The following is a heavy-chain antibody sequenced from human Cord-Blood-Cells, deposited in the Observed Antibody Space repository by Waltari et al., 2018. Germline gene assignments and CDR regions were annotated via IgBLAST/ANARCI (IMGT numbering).Heavy chain of an antibody. CDR3: ARDSDSSSWYWFDP. D-gene: IGHD6-13*01. V-gene: IGHV4-4*07. J-gene: IGHJ5*02. Sequence: QVQLQESGPGLVKPSATLSLTCTVSGGSISSYYWSWIRQPAGKGLEWIGRIYTSGSTNYNPSLKSRVTMSVDTSKNQFSLKLSSVTAADTAVYYCARDSDSSSWYWFDPWGQGTLVTVSS. CDR2: IYTSGST. CDR1: GGSISSYY.